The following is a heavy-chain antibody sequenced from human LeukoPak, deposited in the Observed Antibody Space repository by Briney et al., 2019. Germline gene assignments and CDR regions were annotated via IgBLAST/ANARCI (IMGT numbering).Heavy chain of an antibody. J-gene: IGHJ4*02. D-gene: IGHD5-18*01. Sequence: GGSLRLSCAASGFXFSDYWIHWVRKAPGKGLVWFSRINTDGTSTKYADSVKGRFTISRDNARNTVYLQMNSLRAEDTAVYYCARARYSYTGIVDYWGQGTLVTVSS. CDR1: GFXFSDYW. CDR3: ARARYSYTGIVDY. V-gene: IGHV3-74*01. CDR2: INTDGTST.